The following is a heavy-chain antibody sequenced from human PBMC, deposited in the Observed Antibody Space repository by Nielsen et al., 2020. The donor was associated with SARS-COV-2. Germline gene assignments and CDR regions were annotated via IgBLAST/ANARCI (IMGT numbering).Heavy chain of an antibody. CDR3: ARARATIFGLVMSYGMDV. Sequence: ASVKVSCKASGYTFTDYYIHWVRQAPGQELEWMVRINPYSGGTNYAQKFQGTVTMTRDASISTVYMELTCDDTAVYYCARARATIFGLVMSYGMDVWGQGTTVAVSS. CDR2: INPYSGGT. J-gene: IGHJ6*02. V-gene: IGHV1-2*06. D-gene: IGHD3/OR15-3a*01. CDR1: GYTFTDYY.